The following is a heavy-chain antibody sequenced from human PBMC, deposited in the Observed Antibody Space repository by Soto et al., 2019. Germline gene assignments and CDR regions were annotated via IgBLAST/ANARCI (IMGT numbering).Heavy chain of an antibody. D-gene: IGHD2-2*01. CDR3: ARDYAGYCSSTSCLYYYYYYGMDV. Sequence: SVKVSCKASGGTFSSYTISWVRQAPGQGLEWMGRIIPIPGIANYAQKFQGRVTITADKSTSTAYMELSSLRAEDTAVYYCARDYAGYCSSTSCLYYYYYYGMDVWG. V-gene: IGHV1-69*04. CDR2: IIPIPGIA. J-gene: IGHJ6*02. CDR1: GGTFSSYT.